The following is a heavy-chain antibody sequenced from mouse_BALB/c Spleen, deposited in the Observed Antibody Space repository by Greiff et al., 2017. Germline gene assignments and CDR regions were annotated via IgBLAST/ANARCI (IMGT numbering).Heavy chain of an antibody. CDR1: GYTFTSYW. CDR2: INPSTGYT. V-gene: IGHV1-7*01. J-gene: IGHJ4*01. CDR3: ARLLIYYYGSSHGNYAMDY. Sequence: QVQLQQSGAELAKPGASVKMSCKASGYTFTSYWMHWVKQRPGQGLEWIGYINPSTGYTEYNQKFKDKATLTADKSSSTAYMQLSSLTSEDSAVYYCARLLIYYYGSSHGNYAMDYWGQGTSVNVSS. D-gene: IGHD1-1*01.